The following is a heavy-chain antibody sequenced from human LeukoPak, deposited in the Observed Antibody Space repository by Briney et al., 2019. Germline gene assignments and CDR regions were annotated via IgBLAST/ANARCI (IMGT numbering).Heavy chain of an antibody. CDR2: TYYRSKWHN. J-gene: IGHJ5*02. CDR1: GDIVSSNSAA. CDR3: ARSGGWLDN. D-gene: IGHD2-15*01. Sequence: SQTLSLTCAISGDIVSSNSAAWNWFRQSPSRGLEWLGRTYYRSKWHNDYAVSVKSRISIKPDTSKNQFSLQLNSVTPEDTAVYYCARSGGWLDNWGQGTLVTVSS. V-gene: IGHV6-1*01.